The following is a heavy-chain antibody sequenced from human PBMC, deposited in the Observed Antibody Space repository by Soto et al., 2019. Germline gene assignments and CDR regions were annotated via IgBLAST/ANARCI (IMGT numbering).Heavy chain of an antibody. CDR1: GYTFTSYG. Sequence: VQLVQSGAEVKKPGASVKVSCKASGYTFTSYGLSWVRQAPGQGYEWMGWISGYNGNTNYAQKLQGRVTMTPDTSTSTAYRERRCRRSDDTAVYYCARDLHDFCSGYNHNWFDPWVQGTIVTVSS. CDR3: ARDLHDFCSGYNHNWFDP. V-gene: IGHV1-18*01. D-gene: IGHD3-3*01. J-gene: IGHJ5*02. CDR2: ISGYNGNT.